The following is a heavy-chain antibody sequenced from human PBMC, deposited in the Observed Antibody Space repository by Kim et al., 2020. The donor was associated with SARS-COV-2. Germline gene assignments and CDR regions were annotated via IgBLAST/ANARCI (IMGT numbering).Heavy chain of an antibody. D-gene: IGHD1-26*01. CDR2: ISYDGSNK. Sequence: GGSLRLSCAASGFTFSSYAMHWVRQAPGKGLEWVAVISYDGSNKYYADSVKGRFTISRDNSKNTLYLQMNSLRAEDTAVYYCARYPSGSYDYWGQGTLVTVSS. CDR1: GFTFSSYA. J-gene: IGHJ4*02. V-gene: IGHV3-30-3*01. CDR3: ARYPSGSYDY.